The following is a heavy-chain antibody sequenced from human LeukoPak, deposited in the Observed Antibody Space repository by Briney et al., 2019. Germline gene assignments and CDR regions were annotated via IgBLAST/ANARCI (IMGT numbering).Heavy chain of an antibody. CDR3: ATGLRALMSQDY. CDR1: GGSISSGGYY. Sequence: SETLSLTCTVSGGSISSGGYYWSWIRQHPGKGLEWIGYIYYSGSTYYNPSLKSRVTISVDTSKNQFSLKLSSVTAADPAVYSCATGLRALMSQDYGGRGTLVPV. CDR2: IYYSGST. V-gene: IGHV4-31*03. D-gene: IGHD2-8*01. J-gene: IGHJ4*02.